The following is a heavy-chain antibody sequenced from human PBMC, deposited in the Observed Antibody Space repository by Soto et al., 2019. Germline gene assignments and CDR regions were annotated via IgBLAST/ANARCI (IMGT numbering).Heavy chain of an antibody. J-gene: IGHJ5*02. V-gene: IGHV3-23*01. CDR3: AKPAQPYSSGRNWFDP. D-gene: IGHD6-19*01. CDR2: ISGSGGST. CDR1: GFTFSSYA. Sequence: PGGSLRLSCAASGFTFSSYAMSWFRQAPWKGLEWVSSISGSGGSTYYADSVKGRFTISRDNSKNTLYLQMNSLRAEDTAVYYCAKPAQPYSSGRNWFDPWGQGTLVTVSS.